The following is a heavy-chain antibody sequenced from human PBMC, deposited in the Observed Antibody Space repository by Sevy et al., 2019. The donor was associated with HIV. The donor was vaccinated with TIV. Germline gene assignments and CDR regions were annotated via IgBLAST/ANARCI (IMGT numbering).Heavy chain of an antibody. V-gene: IGHV3-11*04. CDR3: ARDLVASTLTMDV. Sequence: GGSLRLSCAASGLIFSDYYMGWVRQAPGKGLEWVADISPSGSPIYYADSVKGRFTISRDNAKNSLYLQMNSLRADDTGLYYCARDLVASTLTMDVWGQGTTVTVSS. J-gene: IGHJ6*02. D-gene: IGHD2-15*01. CDR2: ISPSGSPI. CDR1: GLIFSDYY.